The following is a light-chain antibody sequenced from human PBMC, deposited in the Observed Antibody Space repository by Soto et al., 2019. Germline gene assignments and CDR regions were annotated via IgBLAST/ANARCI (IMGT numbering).Light chain of an antibody. CDR3: QSYDSSLSGWV. CDR2: GNS. J-gene: IGLJ3*02. Sequence: QSVLTQPPSVSGAPGQRVTISCTGSSSNIGAGYDVQWYQQLPGTAPKLLIHGNSDRPSGVPDRFSGSKSGTSASLAITGLQAEDEADYYCQSYDSSLSGWVFGGGTKLTVL. V-gene: IGLV1-40*01. CDR1: SSNIGAGYD.